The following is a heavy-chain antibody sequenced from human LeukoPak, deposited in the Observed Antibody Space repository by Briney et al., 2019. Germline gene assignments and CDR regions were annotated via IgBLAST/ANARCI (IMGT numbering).Heavy chain of an antibody. CDR3: AKMKVGGPPLTTRTYGMDV. Sequence: PGGSLRLSCAASGFTFNNYAMTRVRQAPGNGPHWVSAITGSGASTYYADSVKGRFTISRDNSKNTLYLQMNSLRAEDTAVYYCAKMKVGGPPLTTRTYGMDVWGQGTTVTVSS. V-gene: IGHV3-23*01. J-gene: IGHJ6*02. D-gene: IGHD2-15*01. CDR1: GFTFNNYA. CDR2: ITGSGAST.